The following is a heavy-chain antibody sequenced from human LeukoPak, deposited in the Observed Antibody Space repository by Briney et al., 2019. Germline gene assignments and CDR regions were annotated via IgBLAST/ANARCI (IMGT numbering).Heavy chain of an antibody. J-gene: IGHJ5*02. CDR1: GGSISSYY. D-gene: IGHD3-22*01. Sequence: SETLSLTCTVSGGSISSYYWSWIRQPPGKELEWIGYIYYSGSTNYNPSLKSRVTISVDTSKNQFSLKLSSVTAADTAVYYCARVGYYDSSGYYTHHWFDPWGQGTLVTVSS. CDR3: ARVGYYDSSGYYTHHWFDP. CDR2: IYYSGST. V-gene: IGHV4-59*01.